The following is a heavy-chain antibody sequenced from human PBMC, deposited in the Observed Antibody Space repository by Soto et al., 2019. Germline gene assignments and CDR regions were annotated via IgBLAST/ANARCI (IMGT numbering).Heavy chain of an antibody. Sequence: SETLSLTCTVSGGSISSYYWSWIRQPPGKGLEWIGYIYYSGSTNYNPSLKSRVTISVDTSKNQFSLKLSSVTAADTAVYYCARVGYDFWSGYYHMDYWGQGTLVTVSS. CDR3: ARVGYDFWSGYYHMDY. D-gene: IGHD3-3*01. CDR2: IYYSGST. V-gene: IGHV4-59*01. CDR1: GGSISSYY. J-gene: IGHJ4*02.